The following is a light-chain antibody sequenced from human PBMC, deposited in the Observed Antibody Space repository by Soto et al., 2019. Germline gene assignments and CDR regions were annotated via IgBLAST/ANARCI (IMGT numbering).Light chain of an antibody. CDR3: SSYAGSNILYV. V-gene: IGLV2-8*01. CDR2: EVT. CDR1: SSDVGYYNY. Sequence: QLVLTQPPSASGSPGQSVTISCTGTSSDVGYYNYVSWYQQHPGKAPKLMIYEVTKRPSGVPDRFSGSKSGNTASLTVSGLQAEDEADYYCSSYAGSNILYVFGTGTKLTVL. J-gene: IGLJ1*01.